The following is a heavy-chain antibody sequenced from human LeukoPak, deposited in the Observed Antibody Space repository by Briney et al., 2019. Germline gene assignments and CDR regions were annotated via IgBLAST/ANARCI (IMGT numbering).Heavy chain of an antibody. CDR3: AKTHLIVVVPAAGDPFDY. V-gene: IGHV3-23*01. CDR1: GFTFSSYA. Sequence: GGSLRLSCAASGFTFSSYAMSWVRQAPGKGLEWVSAISGSGGRTYYADSVKGRFTISTDTSKNTLYLQMNGLRAEDTAVYYCAKTHLIVVVPAAGDPFDYWGQGTLVTVSS. J-gene: IGHJ4*02. D-gene: IGHD2-2*01. CDR2: ISGSGGRT.